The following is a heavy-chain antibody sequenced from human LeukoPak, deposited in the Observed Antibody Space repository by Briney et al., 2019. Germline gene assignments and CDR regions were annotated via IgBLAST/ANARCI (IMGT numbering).Heavy chain of an antibody. CDR3: ARERTVNWFDP. V-gene: IGHV4-59*01. Sequence: PSETLSLTCTVSGGSISSYYWSWIRQPPGKGLEWIGYIYYSGSTNYNPSLKSRVTISVDTSKDQFSLKLSSETAADTAVYYCARERTVNWFDPWGQGTLVTVSS. CDR1: GGSISSYY. CDR2: IYYSGST. J-gene: IGHJ5*02.